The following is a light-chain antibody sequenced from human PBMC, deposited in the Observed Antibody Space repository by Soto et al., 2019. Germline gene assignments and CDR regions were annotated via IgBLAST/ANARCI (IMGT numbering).Light chain of an antibody. V-gene: IGKV3-20*01. CDR3: QQYGSSPAT. J-gene: IGKJ2*01. CDR2: GAS. CDR1: QSVSSSY. Sequence: EIVLTQSPGTLSLSPGERATLSCRASQSVSSSYLAWYQQKPGQAPRLLIYGASSRATGIPERFSGSGSGADFTLTISRLEPEGFAVYYCQQYGSSPATFGQGTKLEIK.